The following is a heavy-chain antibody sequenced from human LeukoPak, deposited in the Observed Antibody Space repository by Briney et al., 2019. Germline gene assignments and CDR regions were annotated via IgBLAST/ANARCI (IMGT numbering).Heavy chain of an antibody. CDR3: ARDGGWQQLGAADY. CDR2: FDPEDGET. D-gene: IGHD6-13*01. Sequence: ASVTVSCTVSGYTLTELSMHWVRQAPGKGLEWMGGFDPEDGETIYAQKFQGRVTMTRDTSTSTVYMELSSLRSEDTAVYYCARDGGWQQLGAADYWGQGTLVTVSS. CDR1: GYTLTELS. V-gene: IGHV1-24*01. J-gene: IGHJ4*02.